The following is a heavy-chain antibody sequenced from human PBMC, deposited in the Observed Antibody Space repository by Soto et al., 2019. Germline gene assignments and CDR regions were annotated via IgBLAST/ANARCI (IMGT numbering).Heavy chain of an antibody. V-gene: IGHV1-18*01. Sequence: ASVNVSCKASGYTFTSYGISWVRQAPGQGLEWMGWISAYNGNTNYAQKLQGRVTMTTDTSTSTAYMELRSLRSDDTAVYYCAKDGAKYSSSSGLYYYCYGMAVWGQGTTVTVSS. CDR2: ISAYNGNT. CDR3: AKDGAKYSSSSGLYYYCYGMAV. D-gene: IGHD6-6*01. J-gene: IGHJ6*02. CDR1: GYTFTSYG.